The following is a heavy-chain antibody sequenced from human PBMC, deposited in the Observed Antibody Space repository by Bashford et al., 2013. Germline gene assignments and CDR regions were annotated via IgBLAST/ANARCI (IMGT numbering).Heavy chain of an antibody. D-gene: IGHD5/OR15-5a*01. J-gene: IGHJ4*02. Sequence: GESLKISCEGSGYTFINYWIAWVRQMPEKGLEWMGIIYPGDSDTRYSPSFRGQVTISADKTISTASLQWSSLKASDTAMYYCAVGAGNDISSIYFNYWGQGTLVTVSS. CDR3: AVGAGNDISSIYFNY. CDR1: GYTFINYW. CDR2: IYPGDSDT. V-gene: IGHV5-51*01.